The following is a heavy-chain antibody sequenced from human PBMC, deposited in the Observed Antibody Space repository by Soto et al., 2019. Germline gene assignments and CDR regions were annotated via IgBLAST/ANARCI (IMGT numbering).Heavy chain of an antibody. J-gene: IGHJ4*02. CDR2: ISSDGRET. CDR1: GFTFSDFW. CDR3: ERWPRLLDS. Sequence: EVQLVESGGGLVQPGGSLRLSCAASGFTFSDFWMNWVRQAPEKGLEWVAYISSDGRETNHVASVKGRFAISRDNAKNSLYLQMNSLRAEDTAVYYCERWPRLLDSWGQGTLVTVSS. V-gene: IGHV3-7*01. D-gene: IGHD6-6*01.